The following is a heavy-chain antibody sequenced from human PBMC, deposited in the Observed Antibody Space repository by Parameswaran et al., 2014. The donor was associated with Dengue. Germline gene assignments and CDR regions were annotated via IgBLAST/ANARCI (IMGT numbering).Heavy chain of an antibody. J-gene: IGHJ3*02. Sequence: VRQAPGKGLEWIVSMYHSGSTYYNPSLKSRVTMSLDTPKNQFSLSLKSVTATDTGVYYCARDGAFDIWGQGTMVTVSS. CDR3: ARDGAFDI. CDR2: MYHSGST. V-gene: IGHV4-38-2*02.